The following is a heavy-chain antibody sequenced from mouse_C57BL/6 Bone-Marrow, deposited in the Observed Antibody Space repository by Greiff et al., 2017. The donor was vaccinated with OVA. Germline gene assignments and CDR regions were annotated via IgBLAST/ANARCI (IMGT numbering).Heavy chain of an antibody. V-gene: IGHV7-4*01. Sequence: EVKLVESGGGLVQPGASLRLSCAASGFTFTDYYMSWVRQPPGKAPEWLALIRNKANGYTTEYTASVKVRFTSSSDNPQHFLHLRMNTLRAEDSDTYYSVKAVSFYGSSHFAYWGQGTLVTVSA. CDR1: GFTFTDYY. J-gene: IGHJ3*01. D-gene: IGHD1-1*01. CDR3: VKAVSFYGSSHFAY. CDR2: IRNKANGYTT.